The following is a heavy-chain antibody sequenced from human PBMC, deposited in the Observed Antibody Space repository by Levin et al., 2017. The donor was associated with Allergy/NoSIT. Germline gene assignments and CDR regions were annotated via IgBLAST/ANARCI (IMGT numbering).Heavy chain of an antibody. V-gene: IGHV3-7*04. CDR1: GFTVSSYW. D-gene: IGHD2-15*01. CDR3: TRGHCSGGSCSRAPEY. J-gene: IGHJ4*02. Sequence: PGGSLRLSCVASGFTVSSYWMSWVRQAPGKGLEWVANIKQDGSEKNYVDSVKGRFTMSRDNAKNSLYLQMNSLRAEDTAVYYCTRGHCSGGSCSRAPEYWGQGTLVTVS. CDR2: IKQDGSEK.